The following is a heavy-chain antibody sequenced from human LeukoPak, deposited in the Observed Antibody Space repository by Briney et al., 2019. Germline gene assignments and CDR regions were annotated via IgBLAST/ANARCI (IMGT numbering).Heavy chain of an antibody. CDR3: ATVQFLEWLPD. V-gene: IGHV3-48*04. CDR2: ISTRGTTV. J-gene: IGHJ4*02. D-gene: IGHD3-3*01. CDR1: GFTFSRYG. Sequence: GGSLRLSCAGSGFTFSRYGMHWVRQAPGKGLEWISYISTRGTTVYYADSVRGRFTISRDNANNSLFLQMNSLRAEDTAFYYCATVQFLEWLPDWGQGTLVTVS.